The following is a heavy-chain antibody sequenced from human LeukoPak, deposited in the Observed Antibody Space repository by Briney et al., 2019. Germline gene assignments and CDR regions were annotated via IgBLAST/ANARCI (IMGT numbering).Heavy chain of an antibody. CDR3: AKDRRCSGGSCGPFDP. CDR1: GFTFSSYA. V-gene: IGHV3-23*01. Sequence: PGGSLRLSCAASGFTFSSYAMSWVRQAPGKGLEWVSVISDSGGSTYYADSVKGRFTISRDNSKNTLYLQMNSLRVEDTAVYYCAKDRRCSGGSCGPFDPWGQGTLVTVSS. J-gene: IGHJ5*02. D-gene: IGHD2-15*01. CDR2: ISDSGGST.